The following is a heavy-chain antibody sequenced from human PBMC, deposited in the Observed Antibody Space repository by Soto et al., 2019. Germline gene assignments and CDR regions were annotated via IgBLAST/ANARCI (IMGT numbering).Heavy chain of an antibody. D-gene: IGHD2-2*01. V-gene: IGHV1-69*13. J-gene: IGHJ4*02. CDR2: IIPIFGTA. Sequence: ASVKVSCKASGGTFSSYAISWVRQATGQGLEWMGGIIPIFGTANYAQKFQGRVTITADESTSTAYMELSSLRSEDKAVYYCAASPDLVVVPAAQWSWFDYWGQGTLVTVSS. CDR1: GGTFSSYA. CDR3: AASPDLVVVPAAQWSWFDY.